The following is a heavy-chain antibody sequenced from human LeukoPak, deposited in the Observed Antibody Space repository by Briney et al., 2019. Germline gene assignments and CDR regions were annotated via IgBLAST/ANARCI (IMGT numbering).Heavy chain of an antibody. V-gene: IGHV4-39*01. Sequence: TSETLSLTCTVSGGSISSSSYYWGWIRQPPGEGLEWIGSIYYSGSTYYNSSLKSRVTISVDTSKNQFSLKLSSVTAADTAVYYCARGPYYYDSSGYRVKKHYFDYWGQGTLVTVSS. CDR1: GGSISSSSYY. D-gene: IGHD3-22*01. CDR2: IYYSGST. CDR3: ARGPYYYDSSGYRVKKHYFDY. J-gene: IGHJ4*02.